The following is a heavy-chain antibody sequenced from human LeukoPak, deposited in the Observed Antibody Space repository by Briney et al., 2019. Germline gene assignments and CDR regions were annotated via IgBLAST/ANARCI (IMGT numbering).Heavy chain of an antibody. Sequence: PGGSLRLSCAASGFTFSSYSMNWVRQAPGKGLEWVSYISSSSSTIYYADSVKGRFTISRDNAKNSLYLQMNSLRSEDTAVYYCVREASGGTKGVSGTFDIWGQGTMVTVSS. V-gene: IGHV3-48*04. D-gene: IGHD6-13*01. CDR1: GFTFSSYS. J-gene: IGHJ3*02. CDR2: ISSSSSTI. CDR3: VREASGGTKGVSGTFDI.